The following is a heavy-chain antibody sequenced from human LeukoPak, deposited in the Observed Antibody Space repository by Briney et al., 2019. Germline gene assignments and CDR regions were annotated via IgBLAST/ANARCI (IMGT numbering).Heavy chain of an antibody. D-gene: IGHD3-16*01. Sequence: GGSLRLSCAASGFTSASYAMSWVRQTPGKGLEWVSVVLGSVGSTDYADSVKGRFTISRDNYKNTLYLQMNSLRVDDTAIYYCVKGAYDYLEVGYFDYWGQGTLVTVSS. CDR1: GFTSASYA. J-gene: IGHJ4*02. CDR2: VLGSVGST. CDR3: VKGAYDYLEVGYFDY. V-gene: IGHV3-23*01.